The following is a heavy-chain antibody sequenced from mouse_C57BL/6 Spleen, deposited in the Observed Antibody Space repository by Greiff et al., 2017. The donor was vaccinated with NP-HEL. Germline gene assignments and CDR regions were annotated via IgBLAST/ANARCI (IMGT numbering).Heavy chain of an antibody. D-gene: IGHD1-1*01. CDR3: AREDYGSRYFDV. Sequence: EVKLMESGPGLVKPSQSLSLTCSVTGYSITSGYYWNWIRQVPGNKLEWMGYISYDGSNNYNPSLKNRIPITRDTSKNQFFLKLNSVTTEDTATYYCAREDYGSRYFDVWGTGTTVTVSS. J-gene: IGHJ1*03. CDR1: GYSITSGYY. V-gene: IGHV3-6*01. CDR2: ISYDGSN.